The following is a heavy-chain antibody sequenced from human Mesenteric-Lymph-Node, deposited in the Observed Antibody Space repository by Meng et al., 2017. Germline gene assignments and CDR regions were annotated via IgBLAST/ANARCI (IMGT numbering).Heavy chain of an antibody. D-gene: IGHD5-12*01. J-gene: IGHJ4*02. Sequence: ASVKVSCKASGYTFTSYYMHWVRQAPGQGLEWMGIINPSGGSTSYAQKFQGRVTMTRDTSTSTVYMELSSLRSEDTAVYYCARGLKEWLRLLYVFDYWGQGTLVTVSS. CDR3: ARGLKEWLRLLYVFDY. CDR1: GYTFTSYY. V-gene: IGHV1-46*01. CDR2: INPSGGST.